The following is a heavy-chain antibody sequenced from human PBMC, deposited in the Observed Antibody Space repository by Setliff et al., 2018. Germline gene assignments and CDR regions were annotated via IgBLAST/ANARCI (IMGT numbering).Heavy chain of an antibody. J-gene: IGHJ3*02. D-gene: IGHD3-22*01. Sequence: SETLSLTCTVSGGSISSSSYYWGWIRQPPGKGLEWIGRIYSRGSTNYNPSLKSRVTVSLDASRNQLSLKPSSVTAADTAVYYCARDHYDYYDSRQAFDIWGQGTMVTVSS. V-gene: IGHV4-39*07. CDR3: ARDHYDYYDSRQAFDI. CDR2: IYSRGST. CDR1: GGSISSSSYY.